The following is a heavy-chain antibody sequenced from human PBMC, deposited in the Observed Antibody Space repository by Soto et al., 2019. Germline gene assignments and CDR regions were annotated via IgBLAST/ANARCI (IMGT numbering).Heavy chain of an antibody. V-gene: IGHV3-23*01. D-gene: IGHD2-15*01. J-gene: IGHJ6*03. CDR1: GFRLSDSA. CDR3: AKNGCSYTACYPYSYYVDV. CDR2: LTVTGDSA. Sequence: EVQLLESGGGLVQPGGSLRLSCAASGFRLSDSAVSWVRQAPGKGLEWVSSLTVTGDSAFYSDSVKGRFTISRDIYKSTLYMQMNSLRAEDTAVYYCAKNGCSYTACYPYSYYVDVWGRGTTVTVSS.